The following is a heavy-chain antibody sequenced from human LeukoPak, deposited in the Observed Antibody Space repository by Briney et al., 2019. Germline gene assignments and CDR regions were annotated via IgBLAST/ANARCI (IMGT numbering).Heavy chain of an antibody. CDR2: IKGDGTAP. V-gene: IGHV3-74*01. Sequence: GGSLRLSCAASGFTLSSHLMHGVRQAQGRGVVWVSSIKGDGTAPNYADSVKGRFTISRDNAKSTLYLKMSSLRVEDTAVYHCVRNFATGDWGQGTLVTVSS. D-gene: IGHD1-14*01. CDR3: VRNFATGD. CDR1: GFTLSSHL. J-gene: IGHJ4*02.